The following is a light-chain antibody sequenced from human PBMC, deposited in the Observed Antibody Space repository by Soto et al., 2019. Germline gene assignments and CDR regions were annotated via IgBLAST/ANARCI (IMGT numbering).Light chain of an antibody. CDR2: DAS. V-gene: IGKV3D-15*01. CDR1: QDVSSK. CDR3: QQLKSFPLS. J-gene: IGKJ4*01. Sequence: EMVVTQSPATLSVSPGERVTLSCRTSQDVSSKLAWYQQKPGQPPSLLIYDASTRATGTPARFSGSGSGTEFTLAVSSLQSEDYATYYCQQLKSFPLSFGGGTTVEIK.